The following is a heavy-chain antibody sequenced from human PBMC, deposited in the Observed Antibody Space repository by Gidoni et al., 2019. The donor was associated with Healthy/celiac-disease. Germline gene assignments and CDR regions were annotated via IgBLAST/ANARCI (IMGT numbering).Heavy chain of an antibody. V-gene: IGHV4-30-2*01. Sequence: QLQLQESGSGLVQPSQTLSLTCAVSGCSLSSGGYSWSWIRPPPGKGLEWIGYIYLSGSPYYNPSLKSRVTITVDRSKNQFSLKLSSVTAADTAVYYCARGGDYYGSGSYEDYGMDVWGQGTTVTVSS. CDR2: IYLSGSP. CDR1: GCSLSSGGYS. J-gene: IGHJ6*02. D-gene: IGHD3-10*01. CDR3: ARGGDYYGSGSYEDYGMDV.